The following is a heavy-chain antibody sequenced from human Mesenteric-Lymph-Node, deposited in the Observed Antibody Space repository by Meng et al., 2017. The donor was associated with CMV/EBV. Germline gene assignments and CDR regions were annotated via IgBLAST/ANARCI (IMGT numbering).Heavy chain of an antibody. CDR3: AREGYYGMDV. J-gene: IGHJ6*02. CDR1: GDSVSSGSYY. V-gene: IGHV4-61*01. Sequence: SETLSLTCTVSGDSVSSGSYYWSWIRQSPGKGLEWIGYIYYSGSTNYNPSLKSRVTISVDTSKNQFSLKLSSVTAADTAVYYCAREGYYGMDVWGQGTTVTVSS. CDR2: IYYSGST.